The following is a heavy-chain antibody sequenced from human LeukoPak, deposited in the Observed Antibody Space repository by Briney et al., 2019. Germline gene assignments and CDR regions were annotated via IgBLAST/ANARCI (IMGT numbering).Heavy chain of an antibody. CDR2: INSDGSST. V-gene: IGHV3-74*01. J-gene: IGHJ6*02. D-gene: IGHD3-10*01. Sequence: PGGSLRLSCAASGFTFSVYWMHWVRHAPGKGLVWVSRINSDGSSTNYADSVKGRFTISRDNAKNMLYLQMNSLRAEDTAVYYCARPGRYYYYGVDVWGQGTTVTVSS. CDR1: GFTFSVYW. CDR3: ARPGRYYYYGVDV.